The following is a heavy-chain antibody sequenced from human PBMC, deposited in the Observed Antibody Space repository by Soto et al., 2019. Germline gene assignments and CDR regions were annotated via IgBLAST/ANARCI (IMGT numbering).Heavy chain of an antibody. Sequence: QVQLQESGPGLVKPSETLSLTCTVSGGSVSSGSYYWSWIRQPPGKGLEWIGYMYYSGSTNYNPSLHSRVTISLDTSKNQFSLKLSSVTAADTAVYFCARTRDFWSGNDAFDIWGQGTMVTVSS. D-gene: IGHD3-3*01. CDR1: GGSVSSGSYY. CDR3: ARTRDFWSGNDAFDI. J-gene: IGHJ3*02. CDR2: MYYSGST. V-gene: IGHV4-61*01.